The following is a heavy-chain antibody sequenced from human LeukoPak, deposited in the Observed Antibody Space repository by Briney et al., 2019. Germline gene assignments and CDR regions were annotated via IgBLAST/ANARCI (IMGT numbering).Heavy chain of an antibody. CDR3: ARAIAAGENWFDP. CDR2: ISAYNGNT. V-gene: IGHV1-18*01. Sequence: GESLKISCKGSGYSFTSYGISWVRQAPGQGLEWMGWISAYNGNTNYAQKLQGRVTMTTDTSTSTAYMELRSLRSDDTAVYYCARAIAAGENWFDPWGQGTLVTVSS. CDR1: GYSFTSYG. D-gene: IGHD6-13*01. J-gene: IGHJ5*02.